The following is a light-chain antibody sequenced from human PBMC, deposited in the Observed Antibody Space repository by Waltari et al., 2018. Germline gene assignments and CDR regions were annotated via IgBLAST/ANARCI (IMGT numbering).Light chain of an antibody. CDR1: SGDDGAFDF. J-gene: IGLJ2*01. Sequence: QSPLTHPRSVAGSPGQSVTISCTGTSGDDGAFDFVHWYQQHPTKAPKLLIYDVLKRAAGVPDRFAGSKSGNTASLTISVLQADDEADYYCCSYAGGYSVVFGGGTTLTVL. CDR3: CSYAGGYSVV. CDR2: DVL. V-gene: IGLV2-11*01.